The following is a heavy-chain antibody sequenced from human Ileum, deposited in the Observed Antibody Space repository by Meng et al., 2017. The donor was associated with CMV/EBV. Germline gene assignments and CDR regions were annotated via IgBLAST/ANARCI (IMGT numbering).Heavy chain of an antibody. J-gene: IGHJ4*02. D-gene: IGHD6-6*01. CDR3: ARESELLRFDH. CDR2: TAYRSKWDY. V-gene: IGHV6-1*01. Sequence: QIKLQQSGPGLVKPSQTLSLTWDISGDSVSTNNVAWNWIRQSPLRGLEWLGRTAYRSKWDYEYSVSVKSRITISPDTSKNQFSLQLRSVTPEDTAVYYCARESELLRFDHWGQGTLVTVSS. CDR1: GDSVSTNNVA.